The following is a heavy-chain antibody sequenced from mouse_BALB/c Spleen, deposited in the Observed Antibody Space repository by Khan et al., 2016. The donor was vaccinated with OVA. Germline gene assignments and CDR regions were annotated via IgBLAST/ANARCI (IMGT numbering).Heavy chain of an antibody. Sequence: QVQLKESGPGLVAPSQSLSITCTISGFSLTSYGVHWVRQPPGKGLEWLVVICSAGSPTYNSALKSRLSITKDNSKSQVFLKMNSLQIDDTAMYYCARNDRYFYAMDYWGQGTSVTVSS. V-gene: IGHV2-6-1*01. J-gene: IGHJ4*01. CDR3: ARNDRYFYAMDY. D-gene: IGHD2-14*01. CDR1: GFSLTSYG. CDR2: ICSAGSP.